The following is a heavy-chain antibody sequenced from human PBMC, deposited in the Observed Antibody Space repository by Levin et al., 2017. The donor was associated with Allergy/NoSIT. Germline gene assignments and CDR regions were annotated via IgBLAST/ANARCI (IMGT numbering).Heavy chain of an antibody. CDR1: GGTFSSYV. D-gene: IGHD5-18*01. CDR3: ARARGRDRGYSYGYDDGFDI. J-gene: IGHJ3*02. V-gene: IGHV1-69*01. Sequence: PGGSLRLSCKAYGGTFSSYVISWVRQAPGQGVDWMGGIIPIFGTAKYAEKFQGRVTITADESTSTAYMELSRLRSDDTAVYYCARARGRDRGYSYGYDDGFDIWGQGTMVTVSS. CDR2: IIPIFGTA.